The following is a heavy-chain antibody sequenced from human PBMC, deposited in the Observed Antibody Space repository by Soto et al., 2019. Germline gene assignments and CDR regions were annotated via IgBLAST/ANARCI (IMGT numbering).Heavy chain of an antibody. V-gene: IGHV1-2*02. CDR3: ARSPTLYYYFWSGYPVPLDY. CDR1: GYTFTGYY. J-gene: IGHJ4*02. CDR2: INPNSGGT. Sequence: GASVKVSCKASGYTFTGYYMHWVREAPGQGLEWMGWINPNSGGTNYAQKFQGRVTMTRDTSISTAYMELSRLRSDDTAVSYCARSPTLYYYFWSGYPVPLDYWGQGTLVTVSS. D-gene: IGHD3-3*01.